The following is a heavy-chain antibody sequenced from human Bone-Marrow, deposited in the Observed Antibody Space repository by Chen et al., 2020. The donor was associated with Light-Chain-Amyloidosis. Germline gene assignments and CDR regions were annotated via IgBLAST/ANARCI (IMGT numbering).Heavy chain of an antibody. Sequence: DVQLLESGGGFVQLGGSLRLSCAASGFTFRTSWMHWVRQAPGKGLVWVSRINPDGTRVDYADSVRGRFTISRDDAKSTVYLQMNSLRAEDTAVYYCSREFTGYDDYWGQGTLVTVSS. CDR1: GFTFRTSW. J-gene: IGHJ4*02. D-gene: IGHD5-12*01. CDR2: INPDGTRV. CDR3: SREFTGYDDY. V-gene: IGHV3-74*01.